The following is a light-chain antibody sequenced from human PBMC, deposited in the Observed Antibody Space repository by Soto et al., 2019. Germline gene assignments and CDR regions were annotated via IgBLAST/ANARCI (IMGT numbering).Light chain of an antibody. Sequence: QSVLTQPPSASGTPGQTVTISCSGRSSNIGSNYVYWYQQLPGTAPRLLMYRADQRPSGVPDRFSGSKSGTSASLAISGLRSEDEAGYYCAAWDDTLSGLVFDGGTKLTVL. CDR3: AAWDDTLSGLV. V-gene: IGLV1-47*01. J-gene: IGLJ2*01. CDR2: RAD. CDR1: SSNIGSNY.